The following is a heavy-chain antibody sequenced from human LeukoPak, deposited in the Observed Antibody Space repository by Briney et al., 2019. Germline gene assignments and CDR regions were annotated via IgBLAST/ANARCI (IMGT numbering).Heavy chain of an antibody. CDR1: GLTFSSYA. J-gene: IGHJ3*01. CDR2: ISGSGGST. D-gene: IGHD3-22*01. V-gene: IGHV3-23*01. CDR3: AKVSTMIVVVPDAFDV. Sequence: GGSLRLSCAASGLTFSSYAMSWVRQAPGKGLEWVSAISGSGGSTYYADSVKGRFTISRDNSKNTLYLQMNSLRAEDTAVYYCAKVSTMIVVVPDAFDVWGQGTMVTVSS.